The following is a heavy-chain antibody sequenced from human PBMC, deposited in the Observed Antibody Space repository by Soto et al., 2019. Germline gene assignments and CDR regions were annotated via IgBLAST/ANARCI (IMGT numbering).Heavy chain of an antibody. CDR3: ARGTRGYTSRWFDP. D-gene: IGHD5-12*01. J-gene: IGHJ5*02. Sequence: SETLSLTCAVYGGSFSGYYWSWIRQPPGKGLEWIGEINHSGSTNYNPSLKSRVTISVDTSKNQFSLKLSSVTAADTAVYYCARGTRGYTSRWFDPWGQGTLVTSPQ. V-gene: IGHV4-34*01. CDR1: GGSFSGYY. CDR2: INHSGST.